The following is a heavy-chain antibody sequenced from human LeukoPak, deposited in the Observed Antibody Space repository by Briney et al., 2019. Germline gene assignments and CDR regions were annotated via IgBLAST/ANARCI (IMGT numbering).Heavy chain of an antibody. V-gene: IGHV4-4*07. CDR3: ARDRRVDGGNSVYYYMDV. CDR2: IYTSGST. CDR1: GGSTGTFY. Sequence: PSETLSLTCTISGGSTGTFYRSWSRQPAGKGLEWIGRIYTSGSTNYNPSLKSRVTMSVDTSKNQFSLKLSSVTAADTAVYYCARDRRVDGGNSVYYYMDVWGKGTTVTVSS. D-gene: IGHD4-23*01. J-gene: IGHJ6*03.